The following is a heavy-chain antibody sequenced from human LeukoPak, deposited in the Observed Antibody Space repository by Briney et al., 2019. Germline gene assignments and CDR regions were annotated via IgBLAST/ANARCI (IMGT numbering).Heavy chain of an antibody. CDR2: ISGSGGST. J-gene: IGHJ4*02. V-gene: IGHV3-23*01. D-gene: IGHD6-6*01. Sequence: GGSLRLSCAASGFNFSSYAMSWVRQAPGKGLEWDSAISGSGGSTYYADSVKGRFTISRDNSKNTLYLQMNSLRAEDTAVYYCAKGGRIAARPLDYWGQGTLVTVSS. CDR1: GFNFSSYA. CDR3: AKGGRIAARPLDY.